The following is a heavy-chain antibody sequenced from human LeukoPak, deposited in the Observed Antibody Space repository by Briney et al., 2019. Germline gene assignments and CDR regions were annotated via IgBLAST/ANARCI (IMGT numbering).Heavy chain of an antibody. Sequence: SETLSLTCTVSGGSIRSSSYYWGCIRQPPGKGLEWIGSIHYNGSTCYNPSLESRVIMSVDTSKNQFSLKLTSVTAADTAVYYCARGNGVRGVNRLNYYYYGMDVWGQGTTVTVSS. V-gene: IGHV4-39*07. J-gene: IGHJ6*02. D-gene: IGHD3-10*01. CDR1: GGSIRSSSYY. CDR3: ARGNGVRGVNRLNYYYYGMDV. CDR2: IHYNGST.